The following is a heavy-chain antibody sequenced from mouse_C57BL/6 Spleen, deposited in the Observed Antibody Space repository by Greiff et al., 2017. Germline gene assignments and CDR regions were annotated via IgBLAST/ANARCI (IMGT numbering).Heavy chain of an antibody. CDR2: ISSGGSYT. CDR3: ARRGATVASSLDY. J-gene: IGHJ2*01. Sequence: EVQRVESGGDLVKPGGSLKLSCAASGFTFSSYGMSWVRQTPDERLEWVATISSGGSYTYYPDSVKGRFTISRDNARNTLYLQRSSLKSEDTAMYCCARRGATVASSLDYWGQGTTLTVSS. CDR1: GFTFSSYG. V-gene: IGHV5-6*01. D-gene: IGHD1-1*01.